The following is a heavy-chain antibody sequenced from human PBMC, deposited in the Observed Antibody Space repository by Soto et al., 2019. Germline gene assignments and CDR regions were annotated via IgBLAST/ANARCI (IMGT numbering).Heavy chain of an antibody. J-gene: IGHJ2*01. CDR3: AREISVAGTWYFDL. CDR2: IDTAGGT. D-gene: IGHD6-19*01. Sequence: EVQLVESGGGLVQPGGSLRLSCAASGFTFSSHDMHWVRQTTEGGLEWVSGIDTAGGTSYAVSVKGRFTISRENAKNSLYLQMNSLRAGDTAVFYCAREISVAGTWYFDLWGRGTLVTVSS. V-gene: IGHV3-13*01. CDR1: GFTFSSHD.